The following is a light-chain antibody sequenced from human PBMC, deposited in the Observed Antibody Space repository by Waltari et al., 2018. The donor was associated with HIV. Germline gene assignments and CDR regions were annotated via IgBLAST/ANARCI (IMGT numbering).Light chain of an antibody. CDR1: QDIGTD. CDR2: GAS. V-gene: IGKV1-27*01. CDR3: QKCDRVPYT. Sequence: DIQMTQTPSSLSASVGDRVTMPCLAGQDIGTDLAWYQHQEGRIPKLLIYGASTLQSGVPPRCSGSGSGTDFTLTISSVKPEDVATDYCQKCDRVPYTSGQGTKLDIK. J-gene: IGKJ2*01.